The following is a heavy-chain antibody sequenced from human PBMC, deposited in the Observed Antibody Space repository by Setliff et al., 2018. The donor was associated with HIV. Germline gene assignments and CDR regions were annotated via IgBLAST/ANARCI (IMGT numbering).Heavy chain of an antibody. D-gene: IGHD3-3*01. J-gene: IGHJ4*02. CDR2: INPNSGGT. V-gene: IGHV1-2*06. CDR1: GYTFTRYG. Sequence: GPSVKVSCKASGYTFTRYGISWVRQAPGQGLEWMGRINPNSGGTNYAQKFQGRVTMTRDTSISTAYMELSRLRSDDTAVYYCARDKPSLVYDFWSGMYDYWGQGTLVTVSS. CDR3: ARDKPSLVYDFWSGMYDY.